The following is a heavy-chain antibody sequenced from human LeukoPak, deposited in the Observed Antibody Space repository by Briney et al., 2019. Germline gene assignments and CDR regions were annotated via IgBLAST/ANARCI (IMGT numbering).Heavy chain of an antibody. D-gene: IGHD5-24*01. CDR3: ARRKGDGYNSPFDY. Sequence: GESLKISCKGSGYSFSNYWIGWVRQMPGQGLEWMGIIYPADSDTRYSPSFQGQVTISADKSINTAYLQWTSLKASDTAMYYCARRKGDGYNSPFDYWGQGTLVTVSS. CDR2: IYPADSDT. J-gene: IGHJ4*02. V-gene: IGHV5-51*01. CDR1: GYSFSNYW.